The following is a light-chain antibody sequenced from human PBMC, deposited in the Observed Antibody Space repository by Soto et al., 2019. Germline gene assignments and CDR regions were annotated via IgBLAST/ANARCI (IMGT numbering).Light chain of an antibody. Sequence: QPASVSGSPGQSITISCTGTSSDVGSDNLVSWYQQHPGKAPKFIIYEVSQRPAGVSYRFSGSKSGNTAYLTISGLQAEDEADYYCCSYAGSITYVFGTGTKLTVL. CDR1: SSDVGSDNL. CDR3: CSYAGSITYV. J-gene: IGLJ1*01. V-gene: IGLV2-23*02. CDR2: EVS.